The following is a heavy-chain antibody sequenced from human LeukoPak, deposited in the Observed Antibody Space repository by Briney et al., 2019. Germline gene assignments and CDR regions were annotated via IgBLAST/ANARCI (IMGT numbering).Heavy chain of an antibody. CDR3: ARDWEGAS. J-gene: IGHJ4*02. Sequence: GGTLRLSCAASGFTFSSYSMNWVRQAPANGLEWVSSITSSSSYISYADSVKGRFTISRDNTKNSLYLQSNSLRAEDTAVYYWARDWEGASWGQGTLVTVSS. CDR1: GFTFSSYS. V-gene: IGHV3-21*01. CDR2: ITSSSSYI. D-gene: IGHD1-26*01.